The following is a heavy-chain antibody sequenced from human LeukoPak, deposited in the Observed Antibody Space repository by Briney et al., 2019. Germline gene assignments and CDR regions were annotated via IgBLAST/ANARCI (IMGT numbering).Heavy chain of an antibody. CDR1: GYTFTSYD. V-gene: IGHV1-8*01. Sequence: VASVEVSCKASGYTFTSYDINWVRQATGQGLEWMGWMNPNSGNTGYAQKFQGRVTMTRNTSISTAYMELSSLRSEDTAVYYCARGASYSSSWYHAFDIWGQGTMVTVSS. D-gene: IGHD6-13*01. CDR3: ARGASYSSSWYHAFDI. J-gene: IGHJ3*02. CDR2: MNPNSGNT.